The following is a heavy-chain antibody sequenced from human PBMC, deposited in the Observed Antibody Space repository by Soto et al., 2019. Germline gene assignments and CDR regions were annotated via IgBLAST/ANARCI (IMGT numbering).Heavy chain of an antibody. CDR2: IYYSGST. V-gene: IGHV4-59*01. CDR3: ARGDLHARVVATIMGAFDI. J-gene: IGHJ3*02. CDR1: GGSISSYY. D-gene: IGHD5-12*01. Sequence: KTSETLSLTCTVSGGSISSYYWSLIRQPPGKGLEWIGYIYYSGSTNYNPSLKSRVTISVDTSKNQFSRKLSSVTAADTAVYYCARGDLHARVVATIMGAFDIWGQGTMVTVSS.